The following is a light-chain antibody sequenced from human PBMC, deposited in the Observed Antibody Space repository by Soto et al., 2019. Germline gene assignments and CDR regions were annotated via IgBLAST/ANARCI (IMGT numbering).Light chain of an antibody. CDR3: TSYTSIRTYV. CDR2: DVN. J-gene: IGLJ1*01. CDR1: SSDVGAYNF. V-gene: IGLV2-14*01. Sequence: QSALTQPASVSVSPGQSISISCTVTSSDVGAYNFVSWYQQHPDKAPKLVIFDVNNRPSGVSNRFSGSKSVNTASLTISGLRAEDEADYYCTSYTSIRTYVFGTGTKVTVL.